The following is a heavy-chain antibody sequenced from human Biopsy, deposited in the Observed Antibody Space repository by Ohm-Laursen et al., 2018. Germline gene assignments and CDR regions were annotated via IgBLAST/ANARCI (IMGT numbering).Heavy chain of an antibody. CDR1: GKTFSDYY. Sequence: SETLSLTCEVYGKTFSDYYWSWIRQTPGKGLEWIGEINHSGRTNYNPSLKSRVTISVDTSKNQFSLKVSSVTAADTALYFCARHPTGFWFDSWGHGTLVTVSS. J-gene: IGHJ5*01. CDR2: INHSGRT. V-gene: IGHV4-34*01. CDR3: ARHPTGFWFDS.